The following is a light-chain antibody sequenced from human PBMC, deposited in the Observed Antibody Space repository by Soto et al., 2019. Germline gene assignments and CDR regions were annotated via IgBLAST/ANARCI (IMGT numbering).Light chain of an antibody. V-gene: IGKV1-39*01. Sequence: DIQMTQSPSSLSASVGDRVTITCRASQSISSYLNWYQQKPGKAPKLLIYAASSFQSGVPSRFSGSGYGTDFTLTISILQPEDFATYYCQQCYSTPPSTFCGGTKVEIE. CDR3: QQCYSTPPST. CDR1: QSISSY. CDR2: AAS. J-gene: IGKJ4*01.